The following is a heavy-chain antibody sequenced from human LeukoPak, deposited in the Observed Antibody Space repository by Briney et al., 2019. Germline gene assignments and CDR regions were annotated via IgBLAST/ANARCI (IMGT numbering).Heavy chain of an antibody. V-gene: IGHV3-23*01. CDR3: AKGGVATIYNY. CDR1: GFTFSTYA. J-gene: IGHJ4*02. D-gene: IGHD5-12*01. Sequence: GGSLRLSCTASGFTFSTYAMSWVRQAPGRGLEWVSVISAGGSNTYYADSVKGRFTISRDNSKNTLYMQMNSLRAEDTAVYYCAKGGVATIYNYWGQGTLVTVSS. CDR2: ISAGGSNT.